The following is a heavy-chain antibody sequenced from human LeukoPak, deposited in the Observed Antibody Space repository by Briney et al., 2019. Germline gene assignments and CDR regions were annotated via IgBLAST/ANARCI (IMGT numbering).Heavy chain of an antibody. CDR3: ATRPGMGINYFDL. CDR1: GFTVSGSY. V-gene: IGHV3-53*01. J-gene: IGHJ2*01. CDR2: IYRDGST. D-gene: IGHD1-1*01. Sequence: GGSLRLSCAASGFTVSGSYMSWVRHAPGKGLECVSDIYRDGSTYYADSVKGRFTISRDNSRNTVYLEMNNLSAEDTAVYYCATRPGMGINYFDLWGRGTLVTVSS.